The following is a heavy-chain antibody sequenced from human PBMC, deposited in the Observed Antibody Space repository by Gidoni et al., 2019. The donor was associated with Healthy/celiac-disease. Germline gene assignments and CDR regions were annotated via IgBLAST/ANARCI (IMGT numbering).Heavy chain of an antibody. Sequence: LQLQESGPGLVKPSETLSLTCTVSGCSLSSSSYYWGWIRQPPGKGLEWSGRIYYSGSTYYNPSLKSRVTISVDTSKNQFSLKLSSVTAADTTVYYCARRKRYSYGFDYWGQGTLVTVSS. D-gene: IGHD5-18*01. CDR3: ARRKRYSYGFDY. J-gene: IGHJ4*02. V-gene: IGHV4-39*01. CDR1: GCSLSSSSYY. CDR2: IYYSGST.